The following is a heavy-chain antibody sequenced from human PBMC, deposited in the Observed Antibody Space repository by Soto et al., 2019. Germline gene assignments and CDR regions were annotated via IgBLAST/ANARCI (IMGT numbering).Heavy chain of an antibody. V-gene: IGHV3-7*05. Sequence: EVQLVESGGGLVQPGGSLRLSCAASGFTFSSYWMSWVRQAPGKGLEWVANIKQDGSEKYYVDSVKGRFTISRDNAKNSLYLQMNSLRAEDTAVYYCARERGEAAQGGVSYYYYYYGMDVWGRGTTVTVSS. CDR3: ARERGEAAQGGVSYYYYYYGMDV. D-gene: IGHD3-16*01. CDR2: IKQDGSEK. J-gene: IGHJ6*02. CDR1: GFTFSSYW.